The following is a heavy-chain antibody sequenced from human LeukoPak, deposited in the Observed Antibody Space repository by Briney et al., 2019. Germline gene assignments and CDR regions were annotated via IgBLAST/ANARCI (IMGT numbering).Heavy chain of an antibody. Sequence: GGSLRLSCAASGFTFSTYSMNWVRQAPGKGLEWVSSISSSSSYIYYADSVKGRFTISRDNARNSLYLQMNSLRAEDTAVYYCARDRFAWFDPWGQGTLVTVSS. D-gene: IGHD3-16*01. J-gene: IGHJ5*02. CDR2: ISSSSSYI. CDR1: GFTFSTYS. V-gene: IGHV3-21*01. CDR3: ARDRFAWFDP.